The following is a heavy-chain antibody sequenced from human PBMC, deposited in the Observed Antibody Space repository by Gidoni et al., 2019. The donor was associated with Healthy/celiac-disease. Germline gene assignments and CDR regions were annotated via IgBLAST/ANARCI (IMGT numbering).Heavy chain of an antibody. CDR2: IWYDGSNK. CDR1: GFTFSSYG. Sequence: QVQLVESGGGVVQPGRSLRLSCAASGFTFSSYGMHWVRQAPGKGLEWVAVIWYDGSNKYYADSVKGRFTISRDNSKNTLYLQMNSLRAEDTAVYYCARDQADGAFDIWGQGTMVTVSS. CDR3: ARDQADGAFDI. V-gene: IGHV3-33*01. J-gene: IGHJ3*02.